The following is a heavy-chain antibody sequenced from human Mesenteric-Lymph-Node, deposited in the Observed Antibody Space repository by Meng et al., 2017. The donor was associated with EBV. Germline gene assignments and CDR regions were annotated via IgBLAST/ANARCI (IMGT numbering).Heavy chain of an antibody. CDR1: GGSVIGYY. D-gene: IGHD6-19*01. Sequence: VQLLQGGAGVLKPPETLSLTCAGDGGSVIGYYWNWIRQPPGKGMEWIGEINHSGSTNYNPALKSRVTLSVDTSKSQLSLRLTSVTAADTAVYYCARGTYYSSGWFAYWGQGTLVTVSS. CDR3: ARGTYYSSGWFAY. J-gene: IGHJ4*02. CDR2: INHSGST. V-gene: IGHV4-34*01.